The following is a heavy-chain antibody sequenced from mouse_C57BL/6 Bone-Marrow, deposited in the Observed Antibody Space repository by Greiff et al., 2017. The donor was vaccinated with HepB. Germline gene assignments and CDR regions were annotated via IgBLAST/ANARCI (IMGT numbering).Heavy chain of an antibody. Sequence: QVQLKESGAELVKPGASVKMSCKASGYTFTSYWITWVKQRPGQGLEWIGDIYPGSGSTNYNEKFKSKATLTVDTSSSTAYMQLSSLTSEDSAVYYCARAGLPLGFAYWGQGTLVTVSA. V-gene: IGHV1-55*01. CDR1: GYTFTSYW. CDR2: IYPGSGST. CDR3: ARAGLPLGFAY. D-gene: IGHD2-2*01. J-gene: IGHJ3*01.